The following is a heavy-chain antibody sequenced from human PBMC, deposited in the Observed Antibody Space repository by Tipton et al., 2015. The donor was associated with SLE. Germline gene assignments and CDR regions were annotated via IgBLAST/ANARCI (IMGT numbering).Heavy chain of an antibody. D-gene: IGHD3-3*01. CDR2: IYYSGST. J-gene: IGHJ5*02. CDR3: ARDQIFGASWWFDP. CDR1: GGSVSSGSYY. V-gene: IGHV4-61*01. Sequence: LRLSCTVSGGSVSSGSYYWSWIRQPPGKGLEWIGYIYYSGSTNYNPSLKSRVTISVDTSKNQFSLKLSSVTAADTAVYYCARDQIFGASWWFDPWGQGTLVTVSS.